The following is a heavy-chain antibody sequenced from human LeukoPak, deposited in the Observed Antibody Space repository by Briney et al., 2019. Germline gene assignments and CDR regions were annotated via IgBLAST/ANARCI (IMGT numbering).Heavy chain of an antibody. CDR3: ARDRDYDFWSGYSTHYYMDV. J-gene: IGHJ6*03. CDR2: INPNSGGT. D-gene: IGHD3-3*01. V-gene: IGHV1-2*02. CDR1: GYTFNGYY. Sequence: GASVKVSCKASGYTFNGYYMHWVRQVPGQGLEWMGWINPNSGGTNYAQKFQGRVTMTRDTSISTAYMELSRLRSDDTAVYYCARDRDYDFWSGYSTHYYMDVWGKGTTVTVSS.